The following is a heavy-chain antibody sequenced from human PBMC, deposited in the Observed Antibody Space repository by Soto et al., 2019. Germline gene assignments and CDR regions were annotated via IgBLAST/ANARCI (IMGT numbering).Heavy chain of an antibody. J-gene: IGHJ6*01. V-gene: IGHV4-34*01. CDR1: VGYFSVYY. D-gene: IGHD3-10*01. Sequence: SETLCLTCAFYVGYFSVYYWSWIRQPPGNRPDRTGEINHSGSTNCNPSLKSRVTISVDTSKNQFSLKLSSVTAADTAVYYCARRYGSGSYYNGGRYYYYGMDAWGQGTTVTGPS. CDR3: ARRYGSGSYYNGGRYYYYGMDA. CDR2: INHSGST.